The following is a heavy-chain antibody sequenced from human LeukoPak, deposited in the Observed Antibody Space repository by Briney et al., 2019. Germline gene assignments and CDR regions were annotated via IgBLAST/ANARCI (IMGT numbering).Heavy chain of an antibody. CDR1: GGTFSSYA. CDR2: IIPIFGTA. J-gene: IGHJ3*02. V-gene: IGHV1-69*01. D-gene: IGHD3-3*01. Sequence: GSSVKVSCKASGGTFSSYAISWVRQAPGQGLEWMGWIIPIFGTANYAQKFQGRVTITADESTSTAYMELSSLRSEDTAVYYCARDRELKTYYDFWSGYRIWGQGTMVTVSS. CDR3: ARDRELKTYYDFWSGYRI.